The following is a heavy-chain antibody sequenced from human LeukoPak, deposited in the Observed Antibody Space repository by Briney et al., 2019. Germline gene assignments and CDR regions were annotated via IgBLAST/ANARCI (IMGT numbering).Heavy chain of an antibody. Sequence: GESLKISCKGSGYSFTSYWIGWVRQMPGKGLEWMGIIYPGDSDTGYSPSFQGQVTISADKSISTAYLQWSSLKASDTAMYYCARRSPRSHTTGNDAFDIWGQGTMVTVSS. CDR2: IYPGDSDT. CDR3: ARRSPRSHTTGNDAFDI. J-gene: IGHJ3*02. D-gene: IGHD1-1*01. CDR1: GYSFTSYW. V-gene: IGHV5-51*01.